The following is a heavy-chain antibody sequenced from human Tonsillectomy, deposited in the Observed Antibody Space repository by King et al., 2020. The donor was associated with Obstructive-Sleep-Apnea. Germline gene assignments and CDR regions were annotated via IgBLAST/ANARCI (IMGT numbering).Heavy chain of an antibody. D-gene: IGHD2/OR15-2a*01. CDR1: GVSINSTNW. V-gene: IGHV4-4*02. J-gene: IGHJ5*02. Sequence: HVQLQESGPGLVKPSGTLSLTCAVSGVSINSTNWWSWVRQPPGKGLEGVGEIYYSGCTHSNPSLTNRVTISIDKSENQFSLQLTSMTAPETAVYYCASGNSTSPGSWGQGTLVTVSS. CDR3: ASGNSTSPGS. CDR2: IYYSGCT.